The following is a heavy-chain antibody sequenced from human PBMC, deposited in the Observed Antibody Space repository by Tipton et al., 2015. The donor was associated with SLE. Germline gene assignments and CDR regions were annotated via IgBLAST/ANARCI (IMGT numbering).Heavy chain of an antibody. Sequence: SLRLSCAASGFTFSSYEMNWVRQAPGKGLEWVSYISSSGSTIYYADSVKGRFTISRDNAKNSLYLQMNSLRAEDTAVYYCASGYYYDSSGYEGPFDYWGQGTLVTVSS. CDR1: GFTFSSYE. D-gene: IGHD3-22*01. CDR3: ASGYYYDSSGYEGPFDY. V-gene: IGHV3-48*03. J-gene: IGHJ4*02. CDR2: ISSSGSTI.